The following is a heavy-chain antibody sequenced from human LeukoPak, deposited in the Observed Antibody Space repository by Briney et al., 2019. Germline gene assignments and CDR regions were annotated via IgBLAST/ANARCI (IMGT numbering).Heavy chain of an antibody. V-gene: IGHV3-64*01. J-gene: IGHJ4*02. CDR2: ISSNGGST. Sequence: GGSLRLSCAASGFTFSSYAMHWVRQAPGKGLEYVSAISSNGGSTYYANSVKGRFTISRDNSKNTLYLQMGSLRAADMAVYYCARTPAAEIYYFDYWGQGTLVTVSS. D-gene: IGHD2-2*01. CDR1: GFTFSSYA. CDR3: ARTPAAEIYYFDY.